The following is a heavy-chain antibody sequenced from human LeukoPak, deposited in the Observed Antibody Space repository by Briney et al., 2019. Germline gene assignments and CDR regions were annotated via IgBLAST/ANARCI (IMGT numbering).Heavy chain of an antibody. D-gene: IGHD2-2*01. CDR3: ARYCSSTSCLFDY. J-gene: IGHJ4*02. CDR2: IYYSRNT. V-gene: IGHV4-59*08. Sequence: SETLSLTCSVSGGPISCYYWSWIRQPPGKGLGLIGSIYYSRNTYYNPSLKSRVTISVDTSKNQCSLKLSSVTAADTAVYDCARYCSSTSCLFDYWGQGTLVTVSS. CDR1: GGPISCYY.